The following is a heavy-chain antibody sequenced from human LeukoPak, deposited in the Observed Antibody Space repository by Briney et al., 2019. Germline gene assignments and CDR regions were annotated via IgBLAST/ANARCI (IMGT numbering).Heavy chain of an antibody. J-gene: IGHJ4*02. D-gene: IGHD3-22*01. CDR3: ARHSYYDSSGYRFHY. V-gene: IGHV4-59*08. Sequence: SETLSLTCTVSGGSISSYYWSWIRQPPGKGLEWIGYIYYSGSTNYNPSLKSRVTISVDTSKNQFSLKLSSVTAADTAVYYCARHSYYDSSGYRFHYWGQGTLVTVSS. CDR1: GGSISSYY. CDR2: IYYSGST.